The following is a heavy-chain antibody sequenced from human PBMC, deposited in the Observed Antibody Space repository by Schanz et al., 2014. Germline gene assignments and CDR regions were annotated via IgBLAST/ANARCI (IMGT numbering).Heavy chain of an antibody. D-gene: IGHD2-8*02. CDR1: GYTFTGYY. Sequence: QVQLVQSGAEVKKPGASVKVSCQASGYTFTGYYMHWVPQAPGQGLEWMRQINPNSGATIYAQNFQGRVTMTRDTSISTAYMELSRLRSDDTAVYYCARGLVRYFAYWGQGTLVTVSS. J-gene: IGHJ4*02. V-gene: IGHV1-2*06. CDR2: INPNSGAT. CDR3: ARGLVRYFAY.